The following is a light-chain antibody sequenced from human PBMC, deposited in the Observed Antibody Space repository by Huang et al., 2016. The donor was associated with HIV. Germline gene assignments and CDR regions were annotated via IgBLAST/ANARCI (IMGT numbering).Light chain of an antibody. J-gene: IGKJ2*01. CDR2: GAS. Sequence: EIEMTQSPATLSVSPGERATLSCWASQSVNSNLAWYQQKPGQAPRLLIFGASTRATGSPARFSGSGSGTEFTLTISSLQSEDFAVYYCQHYNNWPYTFGQGAKVEI. V-gene: IGKV3-15*01. CDR1: QSVNSN. CDR3: QHYNNWPYT.